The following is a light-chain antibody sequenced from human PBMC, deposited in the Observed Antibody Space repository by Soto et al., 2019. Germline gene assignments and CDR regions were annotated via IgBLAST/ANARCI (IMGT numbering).Light chain of an antibody. Sequence: EIVLTQSPATLSLSPGERATLSCRASQSVSSYLAWYQQKPGQAPRLLMSDASNRATGIPARFSGSGSGTNFTLTIGTLELEDFDFSYCQPRSTRPPPFGGGTRVDIK. CDR1: QSVSSY. CDR2: DAS. CDR3: QPRSTRPPP. V-gene: IGKV3-11*01. J-gene: IGKJ4*01.